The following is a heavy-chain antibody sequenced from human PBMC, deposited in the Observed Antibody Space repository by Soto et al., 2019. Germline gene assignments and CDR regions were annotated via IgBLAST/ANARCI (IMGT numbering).Heavy chain of an antibody. Sequence: EVQLLESGGGLVQPGGSLRLSCAASGFSFSSYAMSWVRQAPGKGLEWVSAISAGGGNTYYRDSVKGRFTISRDNSKNTLYLQMNSLSVEDTAVYFCAHTTPSIYYFDPWGQGALVTVSS. CDR1: GFSFSSYA. CDR3: AHTTPSIYYFDP. CDR2: ISAGGGNT. D-gene: IGHD1-26*01. J-gene: IGHJ5*02. V-gene: IGHV3-23*01.